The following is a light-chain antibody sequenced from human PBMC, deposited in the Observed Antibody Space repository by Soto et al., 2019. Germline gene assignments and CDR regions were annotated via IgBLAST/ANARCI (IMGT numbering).Light chain of an antibody. J-gene: IGLJ1*01. CDR1: SSDVGGYNY. V-gene: IGLV2-14*01. CDR2: DVS. CDR3: SSSTSSSTPYV. Sequence: QSVLTQPASVSGSPGQSITISCTGTSSDVGGYNYVSWYQQHPGKAPKVMIYDVSHRPSGVSNRFSGSKSGNTASLIISGLQAEDEADYYCSSSTSSSTPYVFGTGTKVTVL.